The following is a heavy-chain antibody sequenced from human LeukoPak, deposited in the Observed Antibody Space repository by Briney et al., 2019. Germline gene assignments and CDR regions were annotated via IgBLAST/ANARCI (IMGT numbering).Heavy chain of an antibody. CDR1: GGSISSYY. V-gene: IGHV4-4*07. D-gene: IGHD3-22*01. Sequence: SETLSLTCTVSGGSISSYYWSWIPQPAGKGLEWIGRIYTSGSTNYKSSLKSRVTMSVDTSKNQFSLRLSSVTAADTAVYYCARGEYYYDSGGYLDPWGQGTLVTVSS. CDR3: ARGEYYYDSGGYLDP. CDR2: IYTSGST. J-gene: IGHJ5*02.